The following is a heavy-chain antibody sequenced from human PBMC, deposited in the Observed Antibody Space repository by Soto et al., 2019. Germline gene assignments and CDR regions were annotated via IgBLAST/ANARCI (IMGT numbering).Heavy chain of an antibody. Sequence: GGSLRLSCAASGFTFSDYQMTWVRQAPGKGLEGVTYISQTGNQRVYGDSVKGRFTISRDNAKNSLYLQMNSLRAEDTAVYYCARISAETTLVDGLDVWGRGTTVTVSS. J-gene: IGHJ6*02. V-gene: IGHV3-11*01. CDR1: GFTFSDYQ. CDR2: ISQTGNQR. CDR3: ARISAETTLVDGLDV. D-gene: IGHD5-18*01.